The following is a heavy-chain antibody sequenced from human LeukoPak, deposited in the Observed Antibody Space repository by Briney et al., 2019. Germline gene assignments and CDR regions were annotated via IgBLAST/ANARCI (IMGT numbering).Heavy chain of an antibody. CDR2: ISSRSSYI. CDR1: GFTFSDYN. J-gene: IGHJ5*02. Sequence: GGSLRLSCAASGFTFSDYNMNWVRQAPGKGLEWVSFISSRSSYIYYGDSVKGRFTISRDNAKNSLYLQMNSLRAEDAAVYYCARDPGRVSHWFDPWGQGTLVTVSS. CDR3: ARDPGRVSHWFDP. V-gene: IGHV3-21*01. D-gene: IGHD6-13*01.